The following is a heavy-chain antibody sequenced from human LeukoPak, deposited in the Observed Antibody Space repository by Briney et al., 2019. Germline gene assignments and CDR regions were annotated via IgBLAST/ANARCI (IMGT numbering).Heavy chain of an antibody. CDR3: ARDVNSWYDFDY. J-gene: IGHJ4*02. V-gene: IGHV1-2*02. D-gene: IGHD6-13*01. CDR2: INPNSGGT. Sequence: ASVTVSCKASGYTFTGYYMHWVRQAPGQRLEWMGWINPNSGGTNYAQKFQGRVTMTRDTSISTAYMELSKLRSDDTAVYYCARDVNSWYDFDYWGQGTLVTVSS. CDR1: GYTFTGYY.